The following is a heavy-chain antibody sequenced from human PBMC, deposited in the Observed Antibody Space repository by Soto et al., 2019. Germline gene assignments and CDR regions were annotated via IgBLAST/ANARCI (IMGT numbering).Heavy chain of an antibody. Sequence: EVQLVESGGGLVQPGGSLTLSCVGSGFIFGGSAIHWVRQASGKGLEWVGRIRSRANNYATSSAVSVRGRFTFSRDDSKNTAYLQMNTLKSDDTAIYYCCRGQGAPIGDYYDHGLDVWGQGTPVTVS. V-gene: IGHV3-73*02. CDR2: IRSRANNYAT. CDR3: CRGQGAPIGDYYDHGLDV. CDR1: GFIFGGSA. D-gene: IGHD2-2*02. J-gene: IGHJ6*02.